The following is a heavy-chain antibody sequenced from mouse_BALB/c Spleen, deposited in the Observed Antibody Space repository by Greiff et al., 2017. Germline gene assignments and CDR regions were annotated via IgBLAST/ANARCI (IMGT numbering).Heavy chain of an antibody. V-gene: IGHV14-3*02. J-gene: IGHJ4*01. Sequence: VQLQQSGAELVKPGASVKLSCTASGFNIKDTYMHWVKQRPEQGLEWIGRIDPANGNTKYDPKFQGKATLTADTSSNTAYLQLSSLTSEDTAVYYCARAYSSYAMDYWGQGTSVTVSS. CDR3: ARAYSSYAMDY. D-gene: IGHD2-10*01. CDR1: GFNIKDTY. CDR2: IDPANGNT.